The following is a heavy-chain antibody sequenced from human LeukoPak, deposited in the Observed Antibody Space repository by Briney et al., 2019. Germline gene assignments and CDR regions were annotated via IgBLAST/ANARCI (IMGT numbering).Heavy chain of an antibody. V-gene: IGHV4-59*01. Sequence: PSETLSLTCTVSGGSISSYYWSWIRQPPGKGLEWIGSMYYSGSTNYNPSLKSRVTISVDTSKNQFSLKLSSVTAADTAVYYCAGENGYKYDYWGQGTPVTVSS. CDR1: GGSISSYY. CDR2: MYYSGST. D-gene: IGHD5-24*01. J-gene: IGHJ4*02. CDR3: AGENGYKYDY.